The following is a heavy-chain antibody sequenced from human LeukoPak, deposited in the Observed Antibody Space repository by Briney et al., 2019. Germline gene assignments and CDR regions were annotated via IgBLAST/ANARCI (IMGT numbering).Heavy chain of an antibody. CDR3: AREYGSGQSGYGMDV. V-gene: IGHV1-46*01. CDR2: INPSGGST. J-gene: IGHJ6*02. CDR1: GYTFTSYY. D-gene: IGHD3-10*01. Sequence: ASVKVSCKASGYTFTSYYMHWVRQAPGQGLEWMGIINPSGGSTSYAQKFQGRVTMTRDTSTSTVYMELSSLRSEDTAVYYCAREYGSGQSGYGMDVWGQGTLVTVSS.